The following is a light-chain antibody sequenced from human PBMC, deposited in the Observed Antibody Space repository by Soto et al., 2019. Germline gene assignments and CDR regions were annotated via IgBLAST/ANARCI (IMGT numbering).Light chain of an antibody. V-gene: IGKV1-39*01. CDR1: QSVNRY. CDR2: STS. CDR3: QQSYSNPRT. J-gene: IGKJ1*01. Sequence: DIQMTQSPSSLSASVGDRVTITCRASQSVNRYLNWYQQKEGKAPKLLIYSTSILESGVPSRFSSSGSGTHFTLTINSLQPEDFATYYCQQSYSNPRTFGQGTRVEVK.